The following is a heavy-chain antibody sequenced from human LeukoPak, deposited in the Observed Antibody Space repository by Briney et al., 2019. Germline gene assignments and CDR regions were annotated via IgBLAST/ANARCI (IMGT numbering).Heavy chain of an antibody. J-gene: IGHJ3*02. Sequence: SETLSLTCSVSGGSISRTSYYWGWIRQPPGKGLEWIGSIYYSGSTYYNPSLKSRVTISVDTSKNQFSLKLSSVTAADTAVYYCASLQTYYDFWSGYYTENAFDIWGQGTMVTVSS. CDR3: ASLQTYYDFWSGYYTENAFDI. CDR2: IYYSGST. D-gene: IGHD3-3*01. V-gene: IGHV4-39*01. CDR1: GGSISRTSYY.